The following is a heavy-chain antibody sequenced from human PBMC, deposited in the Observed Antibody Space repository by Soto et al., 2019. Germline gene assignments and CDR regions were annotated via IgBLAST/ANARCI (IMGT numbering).Heavy chain of an antibody. D-gene: IGHD5-12*01. V-gene: IGHV6-1*01. J-gene: IGHJ6*02. CDR2: TYYRSNWHN. Sequence: SQALSLTCAISGDSVSSNSATWNWIRQSPSRGLEWLGRTYYRSNWHNEYAVSVKSRMTINPDTSKNQFSLQLNSVTPEDTAVYFCARGYDLDAWYYYYGIAVPGQGTTVPGSS. CDR1: GDSVSSNSAT. CDR3: ARGYDLDAWYYYYGIAV.